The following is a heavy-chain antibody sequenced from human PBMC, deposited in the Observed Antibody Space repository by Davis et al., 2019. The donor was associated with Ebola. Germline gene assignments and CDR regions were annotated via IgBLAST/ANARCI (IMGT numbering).Heavy chain of an antibody. CDR1: GGSISGYY. CDR2: LYHGGGT. D-gene: IGHD3-16*01. V-gene: IGHV4-59*01. CDR3: ARVRPDEGIDY. Sequence: MPSETLSLTCTVSGGSISGYYWSWIRQPPGKGLEWIGNLYHGGGTNYSPSLKSRLTISVDTSKNQFSLKLSSVTAADTAVYYCARVRPDEGIDYWGQGTLVTVSS. J-gene: IGHJ4*02.